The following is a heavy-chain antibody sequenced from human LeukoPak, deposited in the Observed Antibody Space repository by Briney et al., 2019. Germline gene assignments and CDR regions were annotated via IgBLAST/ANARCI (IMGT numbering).Heavy chain of an antibody. Sequence: SETLSLTCTVSGGAISSYYWSWIRQPPGKGLEWIGYIYYSGSTNYNPSLKSRVTISVDTSKNQFSLKLSSVTAADTAVYYCAGSMVRVPTIWGQGTMVTVSS. D-gene: IGHD3-10*01. CDR3: AGSMVRVPTI. V-gene: IGHV4-59*01. CDR2: IYYSGST. CDR1: GGAISSYY. J-gene: IGHJ3*02.